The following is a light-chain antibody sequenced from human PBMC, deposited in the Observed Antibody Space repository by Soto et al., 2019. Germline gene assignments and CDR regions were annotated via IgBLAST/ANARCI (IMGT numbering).Light chain of an antibody. J-gene: IGKJ1*01. Sequence: DIQLTQSPSFLSASVGDRVTIPCRASQGTSSYLAWFQQKPGRAPKLLIYGASTLQSGVPARFSGSGSGTDFTLTISSLQPEDFATYYCQQSYSTPKTFGQGTKVDIK. CDR2: GAS. CDR3: QQSYSTPKT. V-gene: IGKV1-39*01. CDR1: QGTSSY.